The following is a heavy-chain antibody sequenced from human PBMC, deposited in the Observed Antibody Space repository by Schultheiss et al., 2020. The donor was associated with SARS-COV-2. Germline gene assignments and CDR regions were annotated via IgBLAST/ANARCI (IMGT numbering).Heavy chain of an antibody. CDR1: GGSISSSSYY. D-gene: IGHD2-15*01. Sequence: SQTLSLTCTVSGGSISSSSYYWSWIRQHPGKGLEWIGYIYYSGSTYYNPSLKSRVTISVDTSKNQFSLKLSSVTAADTAVYYCAREYCSGGSCHFDYWGQGTLVTVSS. J-gene: IGHJ4*02. V-gene: IGHV4-31*03. CDR2: IYYSGST. CDR3: AREYCSGGSCHFDY.